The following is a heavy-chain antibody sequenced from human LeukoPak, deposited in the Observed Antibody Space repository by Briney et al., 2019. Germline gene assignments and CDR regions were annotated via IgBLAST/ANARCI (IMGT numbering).Heavy chain of an antibody. D-gene: IGHD3-16*01. Sequence: SETLSLTCTVSGGSISSRSYYWGWIRQPPGKGLEWIGIIYYSGGTYYNPPLKSRVTISVDTSKNQFSLKLSSVTAADTAVYYCARCGGVGYPTDYWGQGTLVTVSS. J-gene: IGHJ4*02. CDR1: GGSISSRSYY. CDR2: IYYSGGT. CDR3: ARCGGVGYPTDY. V-gene: IGHV4-39*01.